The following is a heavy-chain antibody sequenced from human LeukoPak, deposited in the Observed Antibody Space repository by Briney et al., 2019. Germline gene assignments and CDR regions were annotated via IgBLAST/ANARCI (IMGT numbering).Heavy chain of an antibody. V-gene: IGHV1-69*05. Sequence: AASVKVSCKASGGIVTTYSLTWVRQAPGQGLEWMGGIIPMFGTPNYAQKFQGRVTTTTDDSTSTAYLELSSLRSEDTAVYYCARGRAGTKSGGSDYWGQGTLVTVSS. D-gene: IGHD3-10*02. CDR2: IIPMFGTP. CDR1: GGIVTTYS. CDR3: ARGRAGTKSGGSDY. J-gene: IGHJ4*02.